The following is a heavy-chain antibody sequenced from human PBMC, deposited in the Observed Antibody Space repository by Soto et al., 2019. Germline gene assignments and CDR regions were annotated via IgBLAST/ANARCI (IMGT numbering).Heavy chain of an antibody. CDR2: IKAGGDDT. CDR1: GFTFSSYA. CDR3: KRDVVASSPPGADY. V-gene: IGHV3-23*01. J-gene: IGHJ4*02. Sequence: EVQLLGSGGGLVRPGGSLRLSCAASGFTFSSYAMSWVRQTPGKGLEWVSAIKAGGDDTYYADSGKGRFTISRDNSKNILYLQMNSLTGEDTAMYYCKRDVVASSPPGADYWGQGTLVTVSS. D-gene: IGHD5-12*01.